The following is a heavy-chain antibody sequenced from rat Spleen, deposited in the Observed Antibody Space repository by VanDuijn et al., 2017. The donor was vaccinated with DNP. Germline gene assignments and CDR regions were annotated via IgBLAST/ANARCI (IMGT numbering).Heavy chain of an antibody. J-gene: IGHJ2*01. Sequence: EVQLVESGGGLIQPGGSMKLSCAASGFTFGYYYMAWVRQAPTKGLEWVATISYDGSSTYYRDSVKGRFIISRNNAKSTLYLQMDSLRSDDTATYYCAGRPPPTRGPFDYWGQGIMVTVSS. D-gene: IGHD1-4*01. V-gene: IGHV5-7*01. CDR3: AGRPPPTRGPFDY. CDR2: ISYDGSST. CDR1: GFTFGYYY.